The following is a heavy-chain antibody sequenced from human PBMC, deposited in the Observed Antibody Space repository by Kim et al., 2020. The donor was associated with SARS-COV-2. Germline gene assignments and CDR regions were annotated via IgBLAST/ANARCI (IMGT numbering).Heavy chain of an antibody. CDR3: SGGYSRCWY. D-gene: IGHD5-12*01. CDR2: ISTAGST. V-gene: IGHV3-13*01. J-gene: IGHJ2*01. Sequence: GGSLRLSCAASGFTFSSYDMHWVRQATGKGLEWVSAISTAGSTYYPGSVEGRFTISSGNTTNSLYLLLNSLRTADAAADYCSGGYSRCWY. CDR1: GFTFSSYD.